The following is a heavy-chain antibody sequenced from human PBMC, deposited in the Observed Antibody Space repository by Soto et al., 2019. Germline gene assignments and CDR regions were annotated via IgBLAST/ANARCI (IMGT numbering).Heavy chain of an antibody. V-gene: IGHV4-39*01. CDR1: GGSISSSSYY. D-gene: IGHD2-2*01. J-gene: IGHJ5*02. Sequence: SETLSLTCTVSGGSISSSSYYWGWIRQPPGKGLEWIGSIYYSGSTYYNPSLKSRVTISVDTSKNQFSLKLSSVTAADTAVYYCARRMGYCSSTSCYESWFDPWGQGTLVTVSS. CDR2: IYYSGST. CDR3: ARRMGYCSSTSCYESWFDP.